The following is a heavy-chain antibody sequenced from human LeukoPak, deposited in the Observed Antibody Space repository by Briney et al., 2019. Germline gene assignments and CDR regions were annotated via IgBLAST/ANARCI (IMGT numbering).Heavy chain of an antibody. CDR2: IKQDGSEK. V-gene: IGHV3-7*01. D-gene: IGHD2-21*01. CDR3: ARGYSISS. Sequence: EGSLRLSCAASGLTFSTYWMSWVRQAPGKGLECVANIKQDGSEKYYVDSVKGRFTISRDNAKNSLYLQMNSLRAEDTAVYYCARGYSISSWGQGTLVTVSS. CDR1: GLTFSTYW. J-gene: IGHJ5*02.